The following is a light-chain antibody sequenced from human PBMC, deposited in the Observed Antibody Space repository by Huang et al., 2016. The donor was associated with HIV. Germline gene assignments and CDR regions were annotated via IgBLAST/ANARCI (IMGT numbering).Light chain of an antibody. Sequence: AVQLTQSPSSLSASVGDSVTITCRASQGINNALAWYQQKPGKAPELLIYDASTLETGVPSRFSGSGSGTDFSLTISSLQPEDCATYYCQQFNHYAFTFGGGTKVEIK. V-gene: IGKV1D-13*01. CDR1: QGINNA. CDR2: DAS. CDR3: QQFNHYAFT. J-gene: IGKJ4*01.